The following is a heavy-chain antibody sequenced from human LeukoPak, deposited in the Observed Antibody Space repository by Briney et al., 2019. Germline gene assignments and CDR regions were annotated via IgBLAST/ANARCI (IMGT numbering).Heavy chain of an antibody. CDR3: ARLEDYVWGSYRSPDY. J-gene: IGHJ4*02. CDR2: IYPGDSDT. CDR1: GYSFTSYW. V-gene: IGHV5-51*01. D-gene: IGHD3-16*02. Sequence: GESLQISCKGSGYSFTSYWIGWVRQMPGKGLEWMGIIYPGDSDTRYSPSFQGQVTISADKSISTAYLQWSSLKASDTAMYYCARLEDYVWGSYRSPDYWGQGTLVTVSS.